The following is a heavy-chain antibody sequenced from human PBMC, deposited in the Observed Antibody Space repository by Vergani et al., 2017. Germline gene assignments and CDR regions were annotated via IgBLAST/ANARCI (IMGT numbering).Heavy chain of an antibody. CDR2: ISRSSSYI. CDR3: ARGHDFWSGYTAPVGLDP. CDR1: GFTFSSYS. V-gene: IGHV3-21*01. J-gene: IGHJ5*02. D-gene: IGHD3-3*01. Sequence: VQLVESGGGLVKPGGSLRLSCAASGFTFSSYSMNWVRQAPGKGLEWAASISRSSSYIYYEDSVKGRFTSSSDNAKNSLYLQMNSLTAEDTAVYYWARGHDFWSGYTAPVGLDPWGQGTLVTVSS.